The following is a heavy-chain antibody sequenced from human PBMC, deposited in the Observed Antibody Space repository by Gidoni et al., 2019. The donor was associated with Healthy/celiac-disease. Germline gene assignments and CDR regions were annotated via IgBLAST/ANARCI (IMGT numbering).Heavy chain of an antibody. CDR1: GVTLSRYA. V-gene: IGHV3-30-3*01. D-gene: IGHD5-18*01. Sequence: QVQLVESGGGVAQPGRSLRLSCAASGVTLSRYAMHWVRQAPGKGLEWVAVISYDGSNKYYADSVKGRFTISRDNSKNTLYLQMNSLRAEDTAVYYCARTRWLQQTPFDYWGQGTLVTVSS. J-gene: IGHJ4*02. CDR2: ISYDGSNK. CDR3: ARTRWLQQTPFDY.